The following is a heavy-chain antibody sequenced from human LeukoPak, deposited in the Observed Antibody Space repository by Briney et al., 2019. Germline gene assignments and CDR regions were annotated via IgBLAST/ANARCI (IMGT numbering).Heavy chain of an antibody. CDR2: IYHGGGS. V-gene: IGHV4-38-2*02. J-gene: IGHJ4*02. CDR3: AGYHAYGVTTPPLGY. D-gene: IGHD2-21*02. Sequence: PSETLSLTCTVSAYSISSGYYWGWIRQPPGKGLEWIGSIYHGGGSYYNPSLKSRVTISVDTSKNQFSLKLTSVTAADTAVYFCAGYHAYGVTTPPLGYWGQGTLVTVSS. CDR1: AYSISSGYY.